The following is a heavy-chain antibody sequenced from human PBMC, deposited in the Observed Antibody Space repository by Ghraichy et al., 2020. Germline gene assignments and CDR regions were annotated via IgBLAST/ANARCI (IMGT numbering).Heavy chain of an antibody. CDR2: IYYSGST. D-gene: IGHD6-13*01. V-gene: IGHV4-59*01. CDR3: ARGRSQAAGTRVFDY. CDR1: GGSLSDYY. Sequence: SEPLSLTCTVSGGSLSDYYWSWIRQPPGKGLEWIGFIYYSGSTNSNPSLKSRVTISLDTSKNQFSLKLSSVTAADTAVYYCARGRSQAAGTRVFDYWGQGSLVTVSS. J-gene: IGHJ4*02.